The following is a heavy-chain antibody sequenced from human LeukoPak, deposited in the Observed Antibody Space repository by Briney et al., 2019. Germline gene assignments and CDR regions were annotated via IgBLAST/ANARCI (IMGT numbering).Heavy chain of an antibody. CDR2: ISWNSGSL. V-gene: IGHV3-9*01. Sequence: GMSLRLSCRTSGFTFVKYAIHWVCQAPGRGMEWVSGISWNSGSLAYADSVRGRFAISIDNAESSVDLELNSLRPEDSAVYYCVKVTRGYSGGRFEYWGQGTLVTVSA. D-gene: IGHD2-21*01. CDR1: GFTFVKYA. J-gene: IGHJ4*02. CDR3: VKVTRGYSGGRFEY.